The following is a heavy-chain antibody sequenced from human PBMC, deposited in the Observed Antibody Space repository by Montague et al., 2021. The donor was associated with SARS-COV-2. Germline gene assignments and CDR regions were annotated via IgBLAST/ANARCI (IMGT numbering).Heavy chain of an antibody. CDR1: GGSISSSNW. D-gene: IGHD2-15*01. Sequence: SETLSLTCAVSGGSISSSNWWSCVRQPPGKGLEWSGEIYHSGSTNYNPPLKSRVIILVDKSKNQFSLKLSSATAADTAVYYCARDGDVVVAAASSYYYYGMDDWGQGTTVTVSS. CDR3: ARDGDVVVAAASSYYYYGMDD. J-gene: IGHJ6*02. CDR2: IYHSGST. V-gene: IGHV4-4*02.